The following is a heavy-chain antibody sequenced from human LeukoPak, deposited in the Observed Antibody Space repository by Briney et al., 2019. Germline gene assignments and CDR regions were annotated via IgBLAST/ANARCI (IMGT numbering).Heavy chain of an antibody. V-gene: IGHV4-30-4*07. J-gene: IGHJ4*02. CDR1: GGSISRGGYS. Sequence: SQTLSLTCAVSGGSISRGGYSWSWIRQPPGKGLEGIGYFYYSGSTYYNPSLKSRVTMSVDTSKNQFSLKLSSVTAADTAVYYCARGQGGYSGYDYRKFDYWGQGTLVTVSS. D-gene: IGHD5-12*01. CDR3: ARGQGGYSGYDYRKFDY. CDR2: FYYSGST.